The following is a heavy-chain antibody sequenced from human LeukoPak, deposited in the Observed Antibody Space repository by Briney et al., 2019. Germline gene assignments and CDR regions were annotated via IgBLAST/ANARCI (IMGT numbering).Heavy chain of an antibody. D-gene: IGHD3-9*01. CDR1: GFTFSSYA. CDR3: AKDPSLTPYMNFDY. J-gene: IGHJ4*02. CDR2: ISGSGGST. V-gene: IGHV3-23*01. Sequence: GGSLRLSCAASGFTFSSYAMSWVRQAPGKGLEWVSAISGSGGSTHYADSVKGRFTISRDNSKNTLYLQMNSLRAEDTAVYYCAKDPSLTPYMNFDYWGQGTLVTVSS.